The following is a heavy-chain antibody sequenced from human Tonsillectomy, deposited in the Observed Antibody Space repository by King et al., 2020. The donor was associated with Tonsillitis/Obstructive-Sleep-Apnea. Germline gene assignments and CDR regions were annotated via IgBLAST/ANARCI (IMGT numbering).Heavy chain of an antibody. CDR3: ARDSMSHYYDSSGYYTFNY. CDR2: ISAHNGHT. CDR1: GYTFTNYG. V-gene: IGHV1-18*01. Sequence: QLVQSGAEVKKPGASVKVSCKASGYTFTNYGISWVRQAPGQGLEWMAWISAHNGHTNYAQKLQGRVTMTTDTSTSTAYMELRSLRSDDTAVHYCARDSMSHYYDSSGYYTFNYWGQGTLVTVSA. D-gene: IGHD3-22*01. J-gene: IGHJ4*02.